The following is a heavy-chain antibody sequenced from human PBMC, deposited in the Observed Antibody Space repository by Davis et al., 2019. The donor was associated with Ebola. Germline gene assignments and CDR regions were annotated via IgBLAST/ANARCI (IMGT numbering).Heavy chain of an antibody. CDR1: GFTFSTYS. CDR2: ISWDGGST. J-gene: IGHJ4*02. D-gene: IGHD1-1*01. CDR3: ARDFDKVRT. V-gene: IGHV3-43D*03. Sequence: GESLKISCAASGFTFSTYSMSWVRQAPGKGLEWVSLISWDGGSTYYADSVKGRFTISRDNAKNSLYLQMNSLRAEDTAVYYCARDFDKVRTWGQGTLVTVSS.